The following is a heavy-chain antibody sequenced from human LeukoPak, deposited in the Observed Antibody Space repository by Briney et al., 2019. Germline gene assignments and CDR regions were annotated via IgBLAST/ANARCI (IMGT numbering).Heavy chain of an antibody. V-gene: IGHV4-34*01. CDR1: DGSFSGYY. J-gene: IGHJ6*04. D-gene: IGHD5-12*01. CDR2: IDHSGST. Sequence: SETLSLTCAVHDGSFSGYYWSWIRQPPGKGLEWIGEIDHSGSTNYNPALKSRVTISVGMSKNQFSLKVNSVTAADTAVYYCARWIGHGMDVWGKGTTVTVSS. CDR3: ARWIGHGMDV.